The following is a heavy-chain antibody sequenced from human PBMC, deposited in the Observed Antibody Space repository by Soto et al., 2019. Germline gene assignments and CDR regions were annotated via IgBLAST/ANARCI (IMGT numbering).Heavy chain of an antibody. CDR3: AKGVSVS. Sequence: QVQLVESGGGVVQPGRSLRLSCAASGFTFSSYGMHWVRQAPGKGLEWVAVISYDGSNKYYADSVKGRFTISRDNSKNTLYLQMNSLRAEDTAVYYCAKGVSVSWGQGTLVTVSS. J-gene: IGHJ5*02. V-gene: IGHV3-30*18. D-gene: IGHD3-10*01. CDR2: ISYDGSNK. CDR1: GFTFSSYG.